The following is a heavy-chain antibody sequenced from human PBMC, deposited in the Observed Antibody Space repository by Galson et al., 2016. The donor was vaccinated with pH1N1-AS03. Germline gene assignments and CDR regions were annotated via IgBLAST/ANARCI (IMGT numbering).Heavy chain of an antibody. V-gene: IGHV3-30*02. CDR3: AKDDGLGGQRDY. D-gene: IGHD3-10*01. J-gene: IGHJ4*02. CDR2: IRSDGSTA. CDR1: GFFFNDFG. Sequence: SLRLSCAASGFFFNDFGIHWVRQAPGKGLEWVAFIRSDGSTAYSPDPVKGRFTISRDNSRNTVYLQLNSLRSEDTALYYCAKDDGLGGQRDYWGQGTLVTVSS.